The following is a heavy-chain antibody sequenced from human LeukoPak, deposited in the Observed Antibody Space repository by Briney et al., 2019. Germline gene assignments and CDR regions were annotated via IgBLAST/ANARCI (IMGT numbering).Heavy chain of an antibody. Sequence: GGSLRLSCAASGFTFSIYEMNWVRQAPGKGLEWVSLIYSAGGTYYTDSVKGRFTISRHSSKNTLYLQMNSLRGEDTAVYYCARFLGRITISGVVPYGMDVWGQGTTVTVSS. CDR3: ARFLGRITISGVVPYGMDV. V-gene: IGHV3-53*04. CDR2: IYSAGGT. D-gene: IGHD3-3*01. J-gene: IGHJ6*02. CDR1: GFTFSIYE.